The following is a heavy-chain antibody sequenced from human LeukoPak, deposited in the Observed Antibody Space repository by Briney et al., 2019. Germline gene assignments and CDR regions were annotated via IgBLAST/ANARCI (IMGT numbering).Heavy chain of an antibody. CDR3: ARDGHRRYHYDSSGREDAFDI. V-gene: IGHV1-18*01. Sequence: GASVKVSCKASGYTFTNYGISWVRQAPGQGLEWMGWISAYNGHIKYAQKVQGRVTMTRDTSTSTAYMELRSLRSDDTAVYYCARDGHRRYHYDSSGREDAFDIWGQGTMVTVSS. CDR1: GYTFTNYG. D-gene: IGHD3-22*01. J-gene: IGHJ3*02. CDR2: ISAYNGHI.